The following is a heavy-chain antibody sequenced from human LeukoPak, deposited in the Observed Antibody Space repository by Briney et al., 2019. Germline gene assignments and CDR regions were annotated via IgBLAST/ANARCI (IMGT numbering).Heavy chain of an antibody. Sequence: PGGSLRLSCAASGFTFSSCSMNWVRQAPGKGLEWVSYISSSSSTIYYADSVKGRFTISRDNAKNSLYLQMNSLRAEDTAVYYCARDRENYYGSGRIDYWGQGTLVTVSS. V-gene: IGHV3-48*01. D-gene: IGHD3-10*01. CDR1: GFTFSSCS. J-gene: IGHJ4*02. CDR2: ISSSSSTI. CDR3: ARDRENYYGSGRIDY.